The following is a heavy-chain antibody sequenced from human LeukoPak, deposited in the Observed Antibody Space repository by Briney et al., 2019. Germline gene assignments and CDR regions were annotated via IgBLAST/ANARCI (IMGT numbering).Heavy chain of an antibody. D-gene: IGHD3-16*02. J-gene: IGHJ4*02. CDR1: GGSISSSSYY. CDR3: ARHQYYDYVWGSYRYTFDY. V-gene: IGHV4-39*01. CDR2: IYYSGST. Sequence: PSETLSLTCTVSGGSISSSSYYWGWIRQPPGKGLEWIGSIYYSGSTYYNPSLKSRVTIYVDTSKNQFSLKLSSVTDADTAVYYCARHQYYDYVWGSYRYTFDYWGQGTLVTVSS.